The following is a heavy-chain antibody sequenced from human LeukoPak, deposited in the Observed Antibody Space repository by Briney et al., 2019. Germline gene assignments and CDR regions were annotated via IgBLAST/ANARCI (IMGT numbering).Heavy chain of an antibody. CDR1: GYTFTSYD. J-gene: IGHJ4*02. V-gene: IGHV1-8*01. Sequence: ASVKVSCKASGYTFTSYDINWMRQATGQGLEWIGWMNPNSGNTGYAHKFQGRVTMTRNTSISTAYMELSSLRSEDTAVYYCARRSGTGRSPYYFDYWGQGTLVTVST. CDR2: MNPNSGNT. D-gene: IGHD3-3*01. CDR3: ARRSGTGRSPYYFDY.